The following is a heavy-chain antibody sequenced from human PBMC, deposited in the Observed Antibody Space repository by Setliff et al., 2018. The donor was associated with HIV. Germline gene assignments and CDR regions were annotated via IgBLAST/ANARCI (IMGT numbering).Heavy chain of an antibody. D-gene: IGHD1-26*01. CDR2: INPNSGGT. V-gene: IGHV1-2*02. J-gene: IGHJ3*02. CDR1: GYTFTGYY. CDR3: ARDSGSYGAFDI. Sequence: ASVKVSCKASGYTFTGYYMHWVRQAPGQGLEWMGWINPNSGGTNYAQKFQGRVTMTRDTSISTAYMELSRLRSDDTAVYYCARDSGSYGAFDIWGQGTMGTVSS.